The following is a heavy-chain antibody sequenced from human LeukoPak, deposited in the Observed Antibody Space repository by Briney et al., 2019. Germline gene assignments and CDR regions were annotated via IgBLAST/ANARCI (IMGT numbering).Heavy chain of an antibody. CDR3: ARDGYCSSTSCYTTFDY. J-gene: IGHJ4*02. CDR1: GYTFTRYY. Sequence: ASVKVSCKASGYTFTRYYMHWVRQAPGQGLEWMGIINPSGGSTSYAQKFQGRVTMTRDMSTSTVYMELSSLRSEDTAVYYCARDGYCSSTSCYTTFDYWGQGTLVTVSS. D-gene: IGHD2-2*02. V-gene: IGHV1-46*01. CDR2: INPSGGST.